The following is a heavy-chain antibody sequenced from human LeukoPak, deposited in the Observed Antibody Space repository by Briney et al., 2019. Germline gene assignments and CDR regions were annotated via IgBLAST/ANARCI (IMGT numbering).Heavy chain of an antibody. CDR1: GSSISTVYY. CDR3: TRAYRPHVVGTHY. J-gene: IGHJ4*02. V-gene: IGHV4-38-2*02. D-gene: IGHD2-15*01. CDR2: IFHTGKV. Sequence: PSETLSLTCTVSGSSISTVYYWGWVRQPPGKSLEWIGSIFHTGKVYYNPPLKSRVTMSLDTSQNQFSLNLGAVTAADTAIYYCTRAYRPHVVGTHYWGQGTLVAVSS.